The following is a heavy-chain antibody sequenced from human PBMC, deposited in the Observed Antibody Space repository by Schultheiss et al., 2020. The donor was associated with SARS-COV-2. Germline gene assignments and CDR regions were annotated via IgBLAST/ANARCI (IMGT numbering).Heavy chain of an antibody. V-gene: IGHV3-30*04. D-gene: IGHD2-2*01. Sequence: GGSLRLSCAASGFTFSSYAMHWVRQAPGKGLEWVAVISYDGSNKYYADSVKGRFTISRDNSKNTLYLQMNSLRAEDTAVYYCARVPYQLGADYWGQGTLVTSPQ. J-gene: IGHJ4*02. CDR3: ARVPYQLGADY. CDR1: GFTFSSYA. CDR2: ISYDGSNK.